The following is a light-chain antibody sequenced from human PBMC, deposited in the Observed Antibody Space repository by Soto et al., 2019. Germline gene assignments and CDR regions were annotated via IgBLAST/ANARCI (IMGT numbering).Light chain of an antibody. CDR3: QRYST. Sequence: DIQMTQSPSTLSASVGDRVTITCRASQSISSWLAWYQQKPGKAPNLLIYKASTLESGVPSRFSGSGSGTEFTLTISSLQPDDFATYYCQRYSTFGQGTKVDVK. V-gene: IGKV1-5*03. CDR1: QSISSW. J-gene: IGKJ1*01. CDR2: KAS.